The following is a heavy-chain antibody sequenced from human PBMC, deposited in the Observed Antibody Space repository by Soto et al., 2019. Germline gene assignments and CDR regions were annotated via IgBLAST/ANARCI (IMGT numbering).Heavy chain of an antibody. D-gene: IGHD2-21*01. V-gene: IGHV3-21*01. J-gene: IGHJ4*02. CDR3: ASSESDGYYFFDY. CDR1: GFTFSTYA. Sequence: EVRLVESGGGLVKPGGSLRLSCTASGFTFSTYAMNWVRQAPGKGLEWVSTITSSSTFVYYVDSVRGRFTISRDNAKNSLYLQMNSLRAEDTAVYYCASSESDGYYFFDYWGQGTLVTVSS. CDR2: ITSSSTFV.